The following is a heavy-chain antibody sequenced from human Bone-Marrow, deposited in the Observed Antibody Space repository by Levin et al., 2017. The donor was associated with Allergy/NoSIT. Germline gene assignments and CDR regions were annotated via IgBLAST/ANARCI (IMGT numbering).Heavy chain of an antibody. J-gene: IGHJ4*02. D-gene: IGHD1-26*01. CDR2: VYYSGNT. CDR1: GGSVSSVSHY. V-gene: IGHV4-61*01. Sequence: SETLSLTCTVSGGSVSSVSHYWSWIRQPPGKGLEWIGYVYYSGNTYYNPSLKSRVTMSVDTSKNQFSLRLSSVTAADTALYYCARETVGAIRGAFDYWGQGTLVSVSS. CDR3: ARETVGAIRGAFDY.